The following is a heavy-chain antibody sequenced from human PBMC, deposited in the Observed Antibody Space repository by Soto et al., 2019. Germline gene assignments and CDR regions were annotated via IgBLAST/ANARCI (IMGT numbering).Heavy chain of an antibody. CDR1: GGTFSSYA. CDR3: ARDPDSGGWYDL. V-gene: IGHV1-69*12. CDR2: IIPIFGTA. Sequence: QVQLVQSGAEVKKPGSSVKVSCKASGGTFSSYAISWVRQAPGQGREWMGGIIPIFGTANYAQKFQGRVTITADESRRTDYMELSSMSSEDTAVYYCARDPDSGGWYDLWGRGTLVTVSS. J-gene: IGHJ2*01. D-gene: IGHD6-19*01.